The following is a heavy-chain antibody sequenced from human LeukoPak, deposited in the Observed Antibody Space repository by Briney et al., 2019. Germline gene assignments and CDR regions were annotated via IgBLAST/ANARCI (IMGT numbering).Heavy chain of an antibody. CDR1: GFTFSSFA. CDR3: AKMKGHPLPKYYMDV. J-gene: IGHJ6*01. V-gene: IGHV3-23*01. D-gene: IGHD1-26*01. CDR2: ISGSGDNT. Sequence: PTGGSLRLSCAASGFTFSSFAMSWVRRTPGKGLEWVSGISGSGDNTRYADSVKGRFTISRDNSKNTLYLEMNSLRAEDTAIYYCAKMKGHPLPKYYMDVWGQGTTVTVSS.